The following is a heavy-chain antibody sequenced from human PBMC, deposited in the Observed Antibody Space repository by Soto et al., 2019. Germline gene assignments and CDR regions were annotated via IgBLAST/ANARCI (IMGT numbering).Heavy chain of an antibody. Sequence: EVQLLESGGGLVQPGGSLRLSCAASGFTFSTYAMTWVRQAPGKGLEWVSGISDNGGTTYYADSVKGRFTISRDNSKSTLYLQMNSLRAEDTAVYYCAKGRGTGTTRLGAFDNWGQGTMVTVSS. CDR1: GFTFSTYA. V-gene: IGHV3-23*01. CDR2: ISDNGGTT. D-gene: IGHD1-1*01. CDR3: AKGRGTGTTRLGAFDN. J-gene: IGHJ3*02.